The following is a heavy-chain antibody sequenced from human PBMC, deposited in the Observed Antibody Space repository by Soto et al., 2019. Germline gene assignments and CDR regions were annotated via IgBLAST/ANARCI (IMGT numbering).Heavy chain of an antibody. CDR3: AKGGQSYDY. V-gene: IGHV3-23*01. D-gene: IGHD3-10*01. CDR2: ISTSVGST. CDR1: GFNFSTYA. Sequence: GGSLRLSCAASGFNFSTYAMSWVRQAPGKGLEWVSAISTSVGSTYYTDSVKGRFTISRDNSKNTLYLQMNSLRAEDTAVYYCAKGGQSYDYWGQGTLVTVSS. J-gene: IGHJ4*02.